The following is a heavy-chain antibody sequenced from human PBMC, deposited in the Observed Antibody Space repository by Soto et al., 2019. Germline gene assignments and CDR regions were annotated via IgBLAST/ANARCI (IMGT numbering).Heavy chain of an antibody. D-gene: IGHD4-17*01. V-gene: IGHV3-7*01. CDR2: IKHDGSDK. CDR1: GYTLSAYW. J-gene: IGHJ6*03. Sequence: GGPLRLSCAAPGYTLSAYWMNWVRQAPGKGLEWVANIKHDGSDKYYLDSVKGRFTISRDNAKNSLYLQMNSLRAEDTAVYYCARTPAMVTSGNYYYYMDVWGKGTTDTVSS. CDR3: ARTPAMVTSGNYYYYMDV.